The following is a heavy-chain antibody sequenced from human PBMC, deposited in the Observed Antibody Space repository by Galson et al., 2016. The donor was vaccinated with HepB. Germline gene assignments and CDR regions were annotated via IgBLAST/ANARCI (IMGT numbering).Heavy chain of an antibody. V-gene: IGHV1-18*01. CDR3: ARHLHLGGFDH. CDR1: DDNFSSFR. D-gene: IGHD3-16*01. J-gene: IGHJ4*02. Sequence: VKVSCKAYDDNFSSFRISWVRQAPGQGLEWMGWISGYNGNTQYAQKVKDRITLTAEISTTTVYMELRSLTPDDTAVYFCARHLHLGGFDHWGQGTLVVVSS. CDR2: ISGYNGNT.